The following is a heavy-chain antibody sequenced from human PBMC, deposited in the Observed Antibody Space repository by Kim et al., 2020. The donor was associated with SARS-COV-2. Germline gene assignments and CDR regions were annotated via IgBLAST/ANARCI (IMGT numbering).Heavy chain of an antibody. CDR3: ARAPNDFWSGYPYYFDY. V-gene: IGHV4-61*01. Sequence: SETLSLTCTVSGGSVSSGSYFWSWIWQPPGKGLEWIGYIYYSGNTNYNPPLKSRVTLSVDTSKNQFSLKLRSVTAADTAVYYCARAPNDFWSGYPYYFDYWVQGTLVTVSS. J-gene: IGHJ4*02. CDR1: GGSVSSGSYF. CDR2: IYYSGNT. D-gene: IGHD3-3*01.